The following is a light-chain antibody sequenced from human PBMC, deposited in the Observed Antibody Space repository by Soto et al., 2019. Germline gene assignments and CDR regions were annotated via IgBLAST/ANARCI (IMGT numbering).Light chain of an antibody. CDR2: DAS. J-gene: IGKJ5*01. Sequence: EVVLTQSPATLSLSPGERATLSCRASENVRTFVDWYQQKPGQAPRLLIYDASNRATGIPARFSGSGSGTDFTLTISSLEPEDFAVYFCQQRSNWPITFGQGTRLEIK. V-gene: IGKV3-11*01. CDR3: QQRSNWPIT. CDR1: ENVRTF.